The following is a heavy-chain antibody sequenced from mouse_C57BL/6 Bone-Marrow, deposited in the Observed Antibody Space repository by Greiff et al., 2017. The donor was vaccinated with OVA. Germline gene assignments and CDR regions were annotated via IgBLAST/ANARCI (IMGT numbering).Heavy chain of an antibody. J-gene: IGHJ2*01. D-gene: IGHD1-1*01. CDR3: ARELRFYYFDY. Sequence: EEKLVESGPGMVKPSQSLSLTCTVTGYSITSGYDWHWIRHFPGNKLEWMGYISYSGSTNYNPSLKSRISITHDTSKNHFFLKLNSVTTEDTATYYCARELRFYYFDYWGQGTTLTVSS. CDR2: ISYSGST. V-gene: IGHV3-1*01. CDR1: GYSITSGYD.